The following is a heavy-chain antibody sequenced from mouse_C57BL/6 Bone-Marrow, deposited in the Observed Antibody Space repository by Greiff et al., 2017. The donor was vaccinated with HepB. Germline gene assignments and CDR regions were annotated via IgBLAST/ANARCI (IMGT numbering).Heavy chain of an antibody. V-gene: IGHV1-64*01. CDR2: IHPNSGST. J-gene: IGHJ2*01. CDR3: ARGGYDKGSHYFDY. D-gene: IGHD2-2*01. Sequence: VQLQQPGAELVKPGASVKLSCKASGYTFTSYWMHWVKQRPGQGLEWIGMIHPNSGSTNYNEKFKSKATLTVDKSSSTAYMQLSSLTSEDSAVYYCARGGYDKGSHYFDYWGQGTTLTVSS. CDR1: GYTFTSYW.